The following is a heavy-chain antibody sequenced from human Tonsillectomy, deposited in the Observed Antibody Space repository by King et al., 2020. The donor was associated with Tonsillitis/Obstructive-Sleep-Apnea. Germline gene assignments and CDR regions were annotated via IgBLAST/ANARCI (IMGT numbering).Heavy chain of an antibody. D-gene: IGHD3-9*01. Sequence: GQLVQSGGGVVQPGRSLRLSCAASGFTFSSYDMHWVRQAPGKGLECVAVISYDGSNKYYADSVKGRFTISRDNSKNTLFLQMNSLRAEDTAVYYCARGDYYDILTGYSPYYYYYMDVWGKGTTVTVSS. J-gene: IGHJ6*03. V-gene: IGHV3-30*01. CDR1: GFTFSSYD. CDR2: ISYDGSNK. CDR3: ARGDYYDILTGYSPYYYYYMDV.